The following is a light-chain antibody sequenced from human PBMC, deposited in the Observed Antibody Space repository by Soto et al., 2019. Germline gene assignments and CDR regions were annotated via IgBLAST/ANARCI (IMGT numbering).Light chain of an antibody. CDR2: GAS. CDR1: QSVSGSY. CDR3: QQYASSPYT. V-gene: IGKV3-20*01. J-gene: IGKJ2*01. Sequence: EIVLTQSPGTLSLSPGERVNLSCRASQSVSGSYLAWYQQKPGQAPRLLIYGASSRATDIPDRFSGSGSGTDFTLTISRLEPEDFAVYYCQQYASSPYTFGQGTKVDIK.